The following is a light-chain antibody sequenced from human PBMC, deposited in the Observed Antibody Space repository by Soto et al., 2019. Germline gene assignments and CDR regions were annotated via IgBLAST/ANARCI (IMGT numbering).Light chain of an antibody. CDR2: EVS. V-gene: IGLV2-14*01. Sequence: QSALTQPASVSGSPGQSITISCTGTSSDVGGYKYVSWYQQPPGTAPKLMIYEVSKRPSGVPDRFSGSKSGNTASLTISGLQAEDEADYYCCSYTSGTSVFGTGTKVTVL. J-gene: IGLJ1*01. CDR1: SSDVGGYKY. CDR3: CSYTSGTSV.